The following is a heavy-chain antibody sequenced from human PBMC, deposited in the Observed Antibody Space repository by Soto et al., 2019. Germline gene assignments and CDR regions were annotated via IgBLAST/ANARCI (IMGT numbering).Heavy chain of an antibody. CDR2: INPSARSA. CDR1: GYTFTNYY. V-gene: IGHV1-46*04. D-gene: IGHD1-1*01. CDR3: ARDNSAANGVLDH. J-gene: IGHJ4*02. Sequence: ASVKVSCKASGYTFTNYYLHWVRRAPGQGLEWVGMINPSARSASYAQKLRGRLTMDRDTSTTTVYMELSRLTFEDTAVYFCARDNSAANGVLDHWGQGTLVTV.